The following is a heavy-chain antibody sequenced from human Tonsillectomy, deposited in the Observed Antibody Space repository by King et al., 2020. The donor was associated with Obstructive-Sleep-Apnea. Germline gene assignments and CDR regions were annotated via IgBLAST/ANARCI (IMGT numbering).Heavy chain of an antibody. CDR3: VKGDYGSGQSGGDV. Sequence: VQLVESGGGLVQPGRSLRLSCAVSGFTFDDYAMHWVRQAPGKGLEWVSGSSWNSGTICYVDSVKGRFTISRDNAKNSLYLQMNSRRAEDTALYYCVKGDYGSGQSGGDVWGQGTTVTVSS. CDR2: SSWNSGTI. J-gene: IGHJ6*02. CDR1: GFTFDDYA. V-gene: IGHV3-9*01. D-gene: IGHD3-10*01.